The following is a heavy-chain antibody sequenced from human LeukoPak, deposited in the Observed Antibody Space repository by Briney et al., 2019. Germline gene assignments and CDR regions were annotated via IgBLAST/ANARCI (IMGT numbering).Heavy chain of an antibody. V-gene: IGHV3-23*01. D-gene: IGHD2/OR15-2a*01. CDR1: GFTFSSYA. CDR2: ISGRGGST. J-gene: IGHJ4*02. CDR3: AKDPLQRTTFYFDY. Sequence: PGGSLRLSCAASGFTFSSYAMSWVRQAPGKGLEWVSAISGRGGSTYYADSVKGRITISRDNSKNTLYLQMNSLRAEDTAVYYCAKDPLQRTTFYFDYWGQGTLFSSSS.